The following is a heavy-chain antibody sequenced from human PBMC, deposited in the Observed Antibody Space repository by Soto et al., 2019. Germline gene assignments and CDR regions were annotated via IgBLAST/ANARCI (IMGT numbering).Heavy chain of an antibody. J-gene: IGHJ4*02. CDR1: GYTFTSYD. V-gene: IGHV1-8*01. CDR2: MNPNSGNT. Sequence: SVKVSCKASGYTFTSYDIKWVRPATGQGLEWMGWMNPNSGNTGYAQKFQGRVTMTRNTSISTAYMELSSLRSEDTAVYYCARVFSYYYDSSGYSLFDCWGQGSLVTVSA. D-gene: IGHD3-22*01. CDR3: ARVFSYYYDSSGYSLFDC.